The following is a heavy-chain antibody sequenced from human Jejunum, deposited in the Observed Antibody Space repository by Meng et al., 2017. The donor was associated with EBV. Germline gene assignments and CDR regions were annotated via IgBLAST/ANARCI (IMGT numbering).Heavy chain of an antibody. Sequence: QVKIQGSGPGLVKPSGTLSLTCSVSGDSVTGYNYWTWIRQHPGKGLEWIGNLYYAGKAIYKPSLQSLVTISVDTSKNQISLKVTSVTAADTAIYYCARGRGYDYGDSWGQGTLVTVSS. CDR2: LYYAGKA. CDR3: ARGRGYDYGDS. CDR1: GDSVTGYNY. J-gene: IGHJ5*02. D-gene: IGHD5-12*01. V-gene: IGHV4-61*01.